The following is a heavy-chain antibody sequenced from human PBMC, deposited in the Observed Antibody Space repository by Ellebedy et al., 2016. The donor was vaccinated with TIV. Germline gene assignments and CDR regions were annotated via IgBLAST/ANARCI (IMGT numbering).Heavy chain of an antibody. J-gene: IGHJ4*02. Sequence: SVKVSXXASGGTFSSYAISWVRQAPGQGLEWMGGIIPIFGTANYAQKFQGRVTITADESTSTAYMELSSLRSEDTAVYYCARDRWQQLLFDYWGQGTLVTVSS. CDR2: IIPIFGTA. CDR3: ARDRWQQLLFDY. D-gene: IGHD6-13*01. V-gene: IGHV1-69*13. CDR1: GGTFSSYA.